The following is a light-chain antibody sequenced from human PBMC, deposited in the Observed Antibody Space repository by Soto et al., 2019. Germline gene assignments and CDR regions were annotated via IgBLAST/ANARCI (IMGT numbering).Light chain of an antibody. V-gene: IGLV2-14*01. J-gene: IGLJ2*01. CDR3: SSYTSSSLLV. CDR2: DVS. Sequence: QSALTQPASVSGSPGQSITISCTGTSSDVGGYNSVSWYQQHPGKVPKLMIYDVSNRPSGVSDRFSGSKSGNTAALTISGLQPEDEADYYCSSYTSSSLLVFGGGTKVTVL. CDR1: SSDVGGYNS.